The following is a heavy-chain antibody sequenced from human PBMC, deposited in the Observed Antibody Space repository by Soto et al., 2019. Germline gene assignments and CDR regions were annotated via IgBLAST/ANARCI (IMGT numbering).Heavy chain of an antibody. CDR2: ISPYDDTT. Sequence: ASVKVSCKASGDTFTSYGISWVRQAPGQGLEWLGWISPYDDTTKYAQILQGRVSMTTDASSSTAYMELRSLRSDDTAMYYCARVAYYYDSSGYYPPDYYYYGMDVWGQGTTVTVS. CDR1: GDTFTSYG. D-gene: IGHD3-22*01. J-gene: IGHJ6*02. V-gene: IGHV1-18*01. CDR3: ARVAYYYDSSGYYPPDYYYYGMDV.